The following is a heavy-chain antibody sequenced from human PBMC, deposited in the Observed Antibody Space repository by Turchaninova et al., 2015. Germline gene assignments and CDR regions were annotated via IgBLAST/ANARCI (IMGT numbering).Heavy chain of an antibody. Sequence: QVQLVQSGAEVKTPGAAVQVSCKASGYTFTNFGINRVRQASGQGLEWMGWMNPNSGNTGFAQKFQGRVTISRDTSINTAYMELSSLRSEDTAVYYCARAAGDLDYWGQGTLVTVSS. CDR2: MNPNSGNT. V-gene: IGHV1-8*03. CDR3: ARAAGDLDY. CDR1: GYTFTNFG. J-gene: IGHJ4*02. D-gene: IGHD6-13*01.